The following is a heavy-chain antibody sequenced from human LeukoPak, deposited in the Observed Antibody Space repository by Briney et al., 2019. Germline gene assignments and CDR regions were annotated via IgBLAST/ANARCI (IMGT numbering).Heavy chain of an antibody. Sequence: WETLSLTCTVSGGSISSSSYYWGWIRQPPGKGLEWIGSIYYSGSTYYNPSLKSRVTISVDTSKNQFSLKLSSVTAADTAVYYCARHREGYSSGWADYWGQGTLVTVSS. CDR2: IYYSGST. CDR3: ARHREGYSSGWADY. J-gene: IGHJ4*02. V-gene: IGHV4-39*01. D-gene: IGHD6-19*01. CDR1: GGSISSSSYY.